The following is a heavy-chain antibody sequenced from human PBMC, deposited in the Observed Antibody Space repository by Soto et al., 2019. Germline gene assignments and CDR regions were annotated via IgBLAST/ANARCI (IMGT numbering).Heavy chain of an antibody. V-gene: IGHV3-64*04. CDR3: ASSVWYQTYYFDY. J-gene: IGHJ4*02. D-gene: IGHD6-19*01. Sequence: HPGGSLRLSCSASGFTFSSYAMHWVRQAPGKGLEYVSAISSNGGSTYYADSVKGRFTISRDNSKNTLYLQMNSLRAEDTAVYYCASSVWYQTYYFDYCGQGTLVTVSS. CDR1: GFTFSSYA. CDR2: ISSNGGST.